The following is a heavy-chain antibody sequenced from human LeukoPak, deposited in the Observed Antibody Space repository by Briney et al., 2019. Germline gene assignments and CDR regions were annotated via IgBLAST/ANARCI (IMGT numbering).Heavy chain of an antibody. CDR3: ARDNDYASGSKGYYFYYMDV. CDR2: ISSSSSYI. CDR1: GFTFSSYS. Sequence: PGGSLRLSCAASGFTFSSYSMNWVRQAPGKGLEWVSSISSSSSYIYYADSVKGRFTISRDNAKNSLYLQMNSLRAEDTAVYYCARDNDYASGSKGYYFYYMDVWGKGTTVTISS. D-gene: IGHD3-10*01. V-gene: IGHV3-21*01. J-gene: IGHJ6*03.